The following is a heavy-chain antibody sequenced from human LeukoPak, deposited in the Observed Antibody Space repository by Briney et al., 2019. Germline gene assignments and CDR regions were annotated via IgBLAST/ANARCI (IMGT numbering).Heavy chain of an antibody. D-gene: IGHD6-13*01. CDR3: ARAKQQLVKDYYYYYMDV. CDR1: GYTFTSYG. CDR2: ISAYNGNT. J-gene: IGHJ6*03. Sequence: ASVKVSCKASGYTFTSYGISWVRQAPGQGLEWMGWISAYNGNTNYAQKLQGRVTMTTDTSTSTAYMELRSLRSDDTAVYYCARAKQQLVKDYYYYYMDVWGKGTTVTVSS. V-gene: IGHV1-18*01.